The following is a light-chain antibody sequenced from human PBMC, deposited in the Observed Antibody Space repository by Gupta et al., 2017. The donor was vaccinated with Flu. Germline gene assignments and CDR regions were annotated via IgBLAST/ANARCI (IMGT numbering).Light chain of an antibody. CDR3: QQFGNSPPDT. Sequence: EIVLTQSPGTLSLSPGERATLSCRAGQSVSTLAWYQQKPGQAPRLLIYGVSNRGTDIPDRFSGSWSGTDFTLTISRLEPEDFAVYYCQQFGNSPPDTFGQGTRLEIK. V-gene: IGKV3-20*01. J-gene: IGKJ2*01. CDR1: QSVST. CDR2: GVS.